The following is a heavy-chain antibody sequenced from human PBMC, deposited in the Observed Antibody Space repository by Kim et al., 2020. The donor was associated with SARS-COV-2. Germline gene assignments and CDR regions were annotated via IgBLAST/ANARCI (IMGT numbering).Heavy chain of an antibody. CDR1: GYIFTSYA. D-gene: IGHD1-26*01. CDR3: ARVLGPNGMDV. CDR2: INAGNGNT. J-gene: IGHJ6*02. V-gene: IGHV1-3*01. Sequence: ASVKVSYKASGYIFTSYAMHWVRQAPGQRLEWMGWINAGNGNTKYPQKFQGRVTITRDTSASTAYMELSSLRSEDTAVYYCARVLGPNGMDVWGQGTTVTVSS.